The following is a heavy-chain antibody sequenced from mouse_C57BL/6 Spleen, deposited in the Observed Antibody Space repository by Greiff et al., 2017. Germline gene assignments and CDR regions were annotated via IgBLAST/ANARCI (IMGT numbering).Heavy chain of an antibody. CDR3: VAGDYGSSYGFAY. D-gene: IGHD1-1*01. CDR1: GYSFTGYY. V-gene: IGHV1-42*01. Sequence: DVKLQESGPELVKPGASVKISCKASGYSFTGYYMNWVKQSPEKSLEWIGEINPSTGGTTYNQKFKAKATLTVDKSSSTAYMQLKSLTSEDSAVYYCVAGDYGSSYGFAYWGQGTLVTVSA. J-gene: IGHJ3*01. CDR2: INPSTGGT.